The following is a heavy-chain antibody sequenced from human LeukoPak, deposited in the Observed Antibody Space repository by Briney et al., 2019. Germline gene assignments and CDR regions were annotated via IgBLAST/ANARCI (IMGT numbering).Heavy chain of an antibody. D-gene: IGHD3-22*01. CDR1: GYTFTSYY. V-gene: IGHV1-2*02. J-gene: IGHJ4*02. CDR2: INPNSGDT. Sequence: ASVKVSCKASGYTFTSYYMHWVRQAPGQGLEWMGWINPNSGDTKYAQKFQDRVTMTRDTSIRTAYMELSRLRSDDTAVYYCARAPNSMLVVDITGGPGGPFDYWGQGTLVTVSS. CDR3: ARAPNSMLVVDITGGPGGPFDY.